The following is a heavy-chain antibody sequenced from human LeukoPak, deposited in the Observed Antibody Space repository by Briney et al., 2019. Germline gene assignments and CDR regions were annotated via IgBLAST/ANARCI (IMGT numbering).Heavy chain of an antibody. D-gene: IGHD2-2*01. CDR3: ARESCSSTSCYLPFDP. CDR1: GGSISSGGYY. CDR2: IHYSGST. V-gene: IGHV4-31*03. J-gene: IGHJ5*02. Sequence: SQTLSLTCTVSGGSISSGGYYWSWIRQHPGKDLEWIGYIHYSGSTYYNPSLKSRVIISVDTSKNQFSLKLSSVTAADTAVYYCARESCSSTSCYLPFDPWGQGTLVIVSS.